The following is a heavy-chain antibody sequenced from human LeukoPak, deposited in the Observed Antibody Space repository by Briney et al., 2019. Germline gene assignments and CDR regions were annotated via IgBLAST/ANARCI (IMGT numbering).Heavy chain of an antibody. D-gene: IGHD2-21*01. V-gene: IGHV3-30*02. CDR3: AKDPNLTPTLFY. CDR1: GFTFSSYG. Sequence: GGSLRLSCAASGFTFSSYGMHWVRQAPGKGLEWVAFIRYDGSNKYYADSVKGRFTISRDNSKNTLYLQMNSLRAEDTAVYYCAKDPNLTPTLFYWGQGTLVTVSS. J-gene: IGHJ4*02. CDR2: IRYDGSNK.